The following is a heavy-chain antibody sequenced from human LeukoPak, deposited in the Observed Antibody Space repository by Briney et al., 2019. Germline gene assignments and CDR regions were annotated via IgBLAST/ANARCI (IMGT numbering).Heavy chain of an antibody. CDR3: ARGRYATPSKTYYFDY. Sequence: GGSLRLSCAASGFTFSSYWMSWVRQAPGKGLEWVANIKQDGSEKYYVDSVKGRFTISRDNAKNSLYLQMNSLRAEDTAVYYCARGRYATPSKTYYFDYWGQGTLVTVSS. J-gene: IGHJ4*02. CDR2: IKQDGSEK. CDR1: GFTFSSYW. D-gene: IGHD2-15*01. V-gene: IGHV3-7*01.